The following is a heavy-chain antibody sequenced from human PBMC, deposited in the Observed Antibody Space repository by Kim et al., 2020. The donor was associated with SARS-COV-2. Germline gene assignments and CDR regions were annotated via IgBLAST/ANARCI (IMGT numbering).Heavy chain of an antibody. CDR3: ARAIVVEFGNANWFDP. CDR2: IYPGDSDT. CDR1: GYSFTSYW. D-gene: IGHD3-22*01. J-gene: IGHJ5*02. V-gene: IGHV5-51*01. Sequence: GESLKISCKGSGYSFTSYWIGWVRQMPGKGLEWMGIIYPGDSDTRYSPSFQGQVTISADKSISTAYLQWSSLKASDTAMYYCARAIVVEFGNANWFDPWGQGTLVTVSS.